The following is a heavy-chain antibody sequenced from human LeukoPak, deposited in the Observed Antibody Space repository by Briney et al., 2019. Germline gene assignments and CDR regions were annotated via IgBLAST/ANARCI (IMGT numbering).Heavy chain of an antibody. CDR2: ISWDGGST. V-gene: IGHV3-43*01. Sequence: PGGSLRLSCAASGFTFDDYTMPWVRQAPGKGLEWVSLISWDGGSTYYADSVKGRFTISRDNSKNSLYLQMNSLRTEDTALYYCAKDMRDDYSNVGIDYWGQGTLVTVSS. J-gene: IGHJ4*02. CDR3: AKDMRDDYSNVGIDY. D-gene: IGHD4-11*01. CDR1: GFTFDDYT.